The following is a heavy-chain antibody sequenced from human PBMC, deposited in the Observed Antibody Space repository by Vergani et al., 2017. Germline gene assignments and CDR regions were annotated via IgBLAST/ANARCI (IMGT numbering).Heavy chain of an antibody. J-gene: IGHJ4*02. CDR1: GGTFSSYA. Sequence: QVQLVQSGAEVKKPGSSVKVSCKASGGTFSSYAISWVRQAPGQGLEWMGGISAYNGNKNYAQKLQGRVTMTTDTSTSTAYMELRSLRSDVTAVYYCARDPKLYCSSGSCSRDFDYWGQGTLVTVSS. V-gene: IGHV1-18*01. CDR2: ISAYNGNK. D-gene: IGHD2-15*01. CDR3: ARDPKLYCSSGSCSRDFDY.